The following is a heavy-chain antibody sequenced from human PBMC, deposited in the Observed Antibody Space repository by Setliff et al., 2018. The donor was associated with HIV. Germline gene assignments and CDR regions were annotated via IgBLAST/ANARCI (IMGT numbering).Heavy chain of an antibody. V-gene: IGHV3-23*01. D-gene: IGHD5-12*01. CDR3: AKDPRAAVATICDY. Sequence: PGGSLRLSCAASGFTFRSYWMYWVRQPPGKGLEWVSAISGSGGSTYYADSVKGRFTISRDNSKNTLYLQMNSLRAEDTAVYYCAKDPRAAVATICDYWGQGTLVTVSS. CDR1: GFTFRSYW. J-gene: IGHJ4*02. CDR2: ISGSGGST.